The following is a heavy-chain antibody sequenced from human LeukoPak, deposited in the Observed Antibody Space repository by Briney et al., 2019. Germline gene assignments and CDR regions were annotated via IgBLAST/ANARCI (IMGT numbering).Heavy chain of an antibody. CDR3: ARDIPGALTGYCRGFDY. D-gene: IGHD3-9*01. CDR2: ISPSSSNR. V-gene: IGHV3-48*02. J-gene: IGHJ4*02. CDR1: GFAFSRSG. Sequence: PGGSLRLSCVASGFAFSRSGMNWVRQAPGKGLEWLSCISPSSSNRNYADSVKGRLIISRDNAKNSLYLQMNSLTEEDTAVYYCARDIPGALTGYCRGFDYWGQGTPVTVSS.